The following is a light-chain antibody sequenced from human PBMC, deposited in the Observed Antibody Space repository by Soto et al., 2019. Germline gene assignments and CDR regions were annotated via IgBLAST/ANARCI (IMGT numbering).Light chain of an antibody. J-gene: IGLJ1*01. V-gene: IGLV2-14*01. CDR2: EVS. CDR3: SSYTSSSTYV. Sequence: QSALTQPASVSGSPGQSITISCTGTNSDVGGYNYVSWYQQHPGKAPKLIVYEVSNRPSGVSDRFSGSKSGNTASLTISGLRAEDEAVYYCSSYTSSSTYVFGTGTKVTVL. CDR1: NSDVGGYNY.